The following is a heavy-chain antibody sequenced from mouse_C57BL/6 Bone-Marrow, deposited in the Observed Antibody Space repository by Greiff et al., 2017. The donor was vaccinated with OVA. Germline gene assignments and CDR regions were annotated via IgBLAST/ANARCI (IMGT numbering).Heavy chain of an antibody. CDR1: YFAFMASA. CDR3: ARLGY. D-gene: IGHD3-3*01. CDR2: IDPANGNT. J-gene: IGHJ2*01. V-gene: IGHV14-3*01. Sequence: VQLQQSGAELVRPGSSVKLSCKDSYFAFMASAMHWVKQRPEQGLEWIGRIDPANGNTKYAPKFQGKATITADKSSNTAYMQLSSLTSEDTAICYCARLGYWGQGTTLTVSS.